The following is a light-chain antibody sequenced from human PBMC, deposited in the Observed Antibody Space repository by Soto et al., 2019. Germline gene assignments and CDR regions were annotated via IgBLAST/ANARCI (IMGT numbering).Light chain of an antibody. V-gene: IGLV2-14*01. CDR3: TSYTSSGIYV. CDR2: EVS. Sequence: QSVLTQPASVSGSPGQSITISCSGTSSDVGGYNYVSWCQQHPGKAPKLMIYEVSNRPSGVSNRFSGSKSGNTASLTISGLQAEDEADYYCTSYTSSGIYVFGTGTKVTGL. CDR1: SSDVGGYNY. J-gene: IGLJ1*01.